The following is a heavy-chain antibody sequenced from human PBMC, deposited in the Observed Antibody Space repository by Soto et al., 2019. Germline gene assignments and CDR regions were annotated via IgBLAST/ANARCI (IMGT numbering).Heavy chain of an antibody. J-gene: IGHJ5*02. CDR3: ATVGTGSYNWFDP. D-gene: IGHD6-13*01. V-gene: IGHV3-74*01. Sequence: EVQLVESGGGLVQPGGSLRLSCAASGFTFSRNWMHWVRQAPGKGRVWLSRINSDGTTTTYADSVKGRFTISRDNSKNTVYLQINNLRADDTAVYYCATVGTGSYNWFDPWGQGTLVTVSS. CDR1: GFTFSRNW. CDR2: INSDGTTT.